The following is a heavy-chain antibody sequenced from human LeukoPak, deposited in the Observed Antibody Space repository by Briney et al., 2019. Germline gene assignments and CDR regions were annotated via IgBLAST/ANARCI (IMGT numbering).Heavy chain of an antibody. V-gene: IGHV3-7*03. Sequence: GGSLRLSCAASGFTFSNYWMSWVRQTPGKGLEWVANIKEDGSDKYYVDSLKGRYTISRDNAKNSLYLQMNSLRAEDTAVYYCAKDRTRQAYWGQGTLVTVSS. J-gene: IGHJ4*02. CDR1: GFTFSNYW. CDR2: IKEDGSDK. CDR3: AKDRTRQAY. D-gene: IGHD3-3*01.